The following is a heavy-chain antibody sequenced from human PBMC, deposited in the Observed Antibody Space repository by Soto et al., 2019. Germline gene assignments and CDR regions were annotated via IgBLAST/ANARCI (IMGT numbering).Heavy chain of an antibody. CDR2: IGGRGNSA. Sequence: XGSLRLSCAASVFIFTNYAMNWVRQAPGKGLEWVSVIGGRGNSAYYADSVQGRFTISRDNSKNTLSLQMSSLTADDTAIYYCVREGRGSFHFWGRGTMVTLS. D-gene: IGHD5-12*01. CDR1: VFIFTNYA. CDR3: VREGRGSFHF. V-gene: IGHV3-23*01. J-gene: IGHJ3*01.